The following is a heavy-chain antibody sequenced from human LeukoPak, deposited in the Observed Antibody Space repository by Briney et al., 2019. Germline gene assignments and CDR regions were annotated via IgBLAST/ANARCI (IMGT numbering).Heavy chain of an antibody. CDR2: IYYSGST. Sequence: SETLSLTCTVSGGSISSSSYYWGWIRQPPGKGLEWFGSIYYSGSTYYNPSLKSRVTISVDTSKNQFSLKLSSVTAADTAVYYCARHPSIYYDSSGYYDYWGQGTLVTVSS. CDR1: GGSISSSSYY. CDR3: ARHPSIYYDSSGYYDY. J-gene: IGHJ4*02. D-gene: IGHD3-22*01. V-gene: IGHV4-39*01.